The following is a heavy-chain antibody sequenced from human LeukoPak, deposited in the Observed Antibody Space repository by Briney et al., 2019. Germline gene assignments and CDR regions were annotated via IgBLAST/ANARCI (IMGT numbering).Heavy chain of an antibody. CDR1: GFTFSSYD. J-gene: IGHJ4*02. V-gene: IGHV3-30-3*01. CDR3: ARDAVAGGDY. Sequence: GGSLRLSCAASGFTFSSYDMHWVRQAPGKGLEWVAVISYDGSNKYYADSVKGRFTISRDNSKNTLYLQMSSLRAEDTAVYYCARDAVAGGDYWGQGTLVTVSS. D-gene: IGHD6-19*01. CDR2: ISYDGSNK.